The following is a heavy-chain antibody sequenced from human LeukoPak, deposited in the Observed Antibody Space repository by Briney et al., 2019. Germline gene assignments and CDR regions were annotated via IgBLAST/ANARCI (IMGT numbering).Heavy chain of an antibody. J-gene: IGHJ4*02. Sequence: ASVKVSCKASGYTFTSYGISWVRQAPGQGLEWMGWISAYNGNTNYAQKLQGRVTMTTDTSTSTAYMELRSLRSDDTAVYYCTRDSRPDTPFDYWGQGTLVTVSS. D-gene: IGHD2-15*01. CDR3: TRDSRPDTPFDY. CDR1: GYTFTSYG. CDR2: ISAYNGNT. V-gene: IGHV1-18*01.